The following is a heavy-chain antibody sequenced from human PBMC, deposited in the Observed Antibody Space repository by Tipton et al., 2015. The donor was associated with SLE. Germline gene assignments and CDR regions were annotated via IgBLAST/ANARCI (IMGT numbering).Heavy chain of an antibody. CDR2: IYYSGST. Sequence: TLSLTCTVSVGSISSYYWSWIRQPPGKGLEWIGYIYYSGSTNYNPSLKSRVTISVDTSKNQFSLKLSSVTAADTAVYYCARAQWLVRWFDPWGQGNLVTISS. D-gene: IGHD6-19*01. CDR3: ARAQWLVRWFDP. CDR1: VGSISSYY. V-gene: IGHV4-59*01. J-gene: IGHJ5*02.